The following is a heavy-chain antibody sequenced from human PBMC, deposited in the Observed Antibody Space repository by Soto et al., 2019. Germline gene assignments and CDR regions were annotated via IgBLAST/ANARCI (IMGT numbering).Heavy chain of an antibody. CDR1: AGTFSRYA. J-gene: IGHJ4*02. CDR2: IIPIFGTA. V-gene: IGHV1-69*01. CDR3: ARRSGIAAAGQFDY. D-gene: IGHD6-13*01. Sequence: QVQLVQSGAEVKKPGSSVKVSCKASAGTFSRYAISWVRQAPGQGLEWMGGIIPIFGTANYAQKFQGRVTITADESTSTAYMELSSLRSEDTAVYYCARRSGIAAAGQFDYWGRGTLVTVSS.